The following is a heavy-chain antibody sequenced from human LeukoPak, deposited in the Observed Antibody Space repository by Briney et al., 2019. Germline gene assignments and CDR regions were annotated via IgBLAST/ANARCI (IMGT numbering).Heavy chain of an antibody. CDR1: GFTFSISW. J-gene: IGHJ4*02. Sequence: TGGSLRLSCAASGFTFSISWMHWVRQAPGKGLAWVSHINSDGSSTDYADSVRGRFTISRDNSKNTLYLQMNSLRAEDTAVYYCARGPFYGDFDYWGQGTLVTVSS. CDR2: INSDGSST. D-gene: IGHD4-17*01. CDR3: ARGPFYGDFDY. V-gene: IGHV3-74*01.